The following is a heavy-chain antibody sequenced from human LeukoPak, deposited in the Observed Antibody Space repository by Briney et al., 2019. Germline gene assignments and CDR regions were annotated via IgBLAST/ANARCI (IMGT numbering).Heavy chain of an antibody. CDR3: ARLYCSSTSCYWSYFDY. CDR1: GFTFSDCY. CDR2: ISSSSSYT. D-gene: IGHD2-2*01. J-gene: IGHJ4*02. V-gene: IGHV3-11*06. Sequence: GGSLRLSCAASGFTFSDCYMSWIRQAPGKGLEWVSYISSSSSYTNYADSVKGQFTISRDNAKNSLYLQMNSLRAEDTAVYYCARLYCSSTSCYWSYFDYWGQGTLVTVSS.